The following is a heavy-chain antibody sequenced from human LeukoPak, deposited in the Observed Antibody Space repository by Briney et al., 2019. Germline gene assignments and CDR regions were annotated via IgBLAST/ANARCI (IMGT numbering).Heavy chain of an antibody. V-gene: IGHV3-33*01. Sequence: GGSLRLSCAASGFTFSSYGMHWVRQAAGKGLEWVAVIWYDGSNKYYVDSVKGRFTISRDNSENTLYLQMHSLRAEDTALYYCAREGSTTGSRGFDYWGQGTLVTVSS. CDR3: AREGSTTGSRGFDY. D-gene: IGHD1-1*01. CDR2: IWYDGSNK. CDR1: GFTFSSYG. J-gene: IGHJ4*02.